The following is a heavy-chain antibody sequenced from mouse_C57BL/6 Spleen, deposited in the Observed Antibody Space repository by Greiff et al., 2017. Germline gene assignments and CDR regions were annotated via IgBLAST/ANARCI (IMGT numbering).Heavy chain of an antibody. CDR2: ISYDGSN. CDR3: ASWDYAYY. CDR1: GYSITSGYY. J-gene: IGHJ2*01. V-gene: IGHV3-6*01. Sequence: EVKLVESGPGLVKPSQSLSLTCSVTGYSITSGYYWNWIRQFPGNKLEWMGYISYDGSNNYNPSLKNRISITRDTSKNQFFLKLNSVTTEDTATYYCASWDYAYYWGQGTTLTVSS. D-gene: IGHD4-1*01.